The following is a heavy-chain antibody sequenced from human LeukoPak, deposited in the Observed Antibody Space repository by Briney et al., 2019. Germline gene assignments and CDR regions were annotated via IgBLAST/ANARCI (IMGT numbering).Heavy chain of an antibody. CDR1: GFTFSSHD. CDR2: IGTASNT. D-gene: IGHD6-19*01. Sequence: LTGGPLRLSCAASGFTFSSHDMHWVRQPTGKGLEWVSVIGTASNTYYADSVKGRFTISRENAKNSLYLQMDNLRAEDTAVYYCARSKSYSSGWTDFDCWGQGTLVTVSS. J-gene: IGHJ4*02. V-gene: IGHV3-13*01. CDR3: ARSKSYSSGWTDFDC.